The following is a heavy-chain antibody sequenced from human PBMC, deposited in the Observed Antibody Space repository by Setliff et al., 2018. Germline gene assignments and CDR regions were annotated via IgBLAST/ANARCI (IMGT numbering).Heavy chain of an antibody. V-gene: IGHV3-64*02. CDR3: AKGGHVDY. CDR1: GLTFSSSA. J-gene: IGHJ4*02. CDR2: ISSDGGRT. Sequence: GGSLRLACAASGLTFSSSAMHWVRQAPGKELEYVSAISSDGGRTYYVDSVKGRFTISRDNSKNTLYLQMGSLRAEDTAVYYCAKGGHVDYCGQGTLVTVSS.